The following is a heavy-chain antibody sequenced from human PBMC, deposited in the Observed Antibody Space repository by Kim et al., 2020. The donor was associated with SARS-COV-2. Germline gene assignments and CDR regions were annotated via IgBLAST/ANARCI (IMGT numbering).Heavy chain of an antibody. V-gene: IGHV1-69*01. D-gene: IGHD1-26*01. J-gene: IGHJ4*02. Sequence: KFQGRVTLTADESTSTAYMELSSLRSEDTAVYYCARDPRGLGATWSYFDYWGQGTLVTVSS. CDR3: ARDPRGLGATWSYFDY.